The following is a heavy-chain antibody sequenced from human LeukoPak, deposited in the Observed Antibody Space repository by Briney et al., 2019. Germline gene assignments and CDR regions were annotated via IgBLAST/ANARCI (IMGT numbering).Heavy chain of an antibody. D-gene: IGHD1-1*01. CDR2: IIPIFGTA. Sequence: SVKVSCKASGGTFSSYATSWVRQAPGQGLEWMGRIIPIFGTANYAQKFQGRVTITTDESMSTAYMELSSLRSEDTAVYYCARDLVRWNDAGTPFDYWGQGTLVTVSS. J-gene: IGHJ4*02. CDR1: GGTFSSYA. V-gene: IGHV1-69*05. CDR3: ARDLVRWNDAGTPFDY.